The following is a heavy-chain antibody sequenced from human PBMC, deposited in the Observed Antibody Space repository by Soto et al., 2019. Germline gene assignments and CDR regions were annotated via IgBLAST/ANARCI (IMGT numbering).Heavy chain of an antibody. D-gene: IGHD3-10*01. CDR2: IYYSGST. Sequence: QVQLQESGPGLVKPTQTLSLTCTVSGGSISSGGYYWSWIRQHPGKGLEWIGYIYYSGSTYYNPSLKIRVTISVDTSKNQFSLKLSSVTASDTAVYYCASGTMVRTTYNWFDPWGQGTLVTVSS. CDR3: ASGTMVRTTYNWFDP. CDR1: GGSISSGGYY. J-gene: IGHJ5*02. V-gene: IGHV4-31*03.